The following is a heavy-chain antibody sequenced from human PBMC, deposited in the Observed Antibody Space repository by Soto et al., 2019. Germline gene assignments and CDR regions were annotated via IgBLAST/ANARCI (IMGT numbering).Heavy chain of an antibody. J-gene: IGHJ4*01. CDR3: VKDVGYSGTY. V-gene: IGHV3-23*01. CDR2: IGGSGRNT. Sequence: GGSLIRSCAASGFTFSTYARNWVRQAPGKGLEWVSNIGGSGRNTYYAESVKGRFTISRDNLKSTVHLQMNSLRAEDTAVYYYVKDVGYSGTYWGQGTLVTVSS. CDR1: GFTFSTYA. D-gene: IGHD1-26*01.